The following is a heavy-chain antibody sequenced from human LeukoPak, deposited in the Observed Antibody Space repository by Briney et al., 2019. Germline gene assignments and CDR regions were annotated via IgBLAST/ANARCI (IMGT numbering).Heavy chain of an antibody. D-gene: IGHD6-19*01. CDR3: ARDPSNSSGWMTWFDP. J-gene: IGHJ5*02. CDR2: IIPIFGTA. Sequence: SVKVSCKASGGTFSSYAISWVRQAPGQGLEWMGGIIPIFGTANYAQKFQGRVTMTTDTSTSTAYMELRSLRSDDTAVYYCARDPSNSSGWMTWFDPWGQGTLVIVSS. CDR1: GGTFSSYA. V-gene: IGHV1-69*05.